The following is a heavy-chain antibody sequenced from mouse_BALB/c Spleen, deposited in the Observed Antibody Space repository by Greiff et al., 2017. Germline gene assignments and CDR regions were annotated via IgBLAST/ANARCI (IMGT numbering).Heavy chain of an antibody. CDR2: INPYNDGT. J-gene: IGHJ3*01. V-gene: IGHV1-14*01. CDR3: ARGADYGNYDGFAY. Sequence: EVQLKQSGPELVKPGASVTMSCKASGYTFTSYVMHWVKQKPGQGLEWIGYINPYNDGTKYNEKFKGKATLTSDKSSSTAFMELSSLTSEDSAVYYCARGADYGNYDGFAYWGQGTLVTVSA. CDR1: GYTFTSYV. D-gene: IGHD2-1*01.